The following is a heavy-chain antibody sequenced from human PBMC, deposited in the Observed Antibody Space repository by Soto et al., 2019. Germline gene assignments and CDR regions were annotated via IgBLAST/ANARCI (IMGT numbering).Heavy chain of an antibody. CDR1: GFTLSSYW. Sequence: GGSLRLSCGASGFTLSSYWMHWVRQAPGKGLVWVSRISSDGSGTSYADSVRGRFTISRDNAKDTLYLQMNSLRVEDTAVYYCVRWTTTGDYWGQGTLVTVSS. CDR3: VRWTTTGDY. D-gene: IGHD4-17*01. CDR2: ISSDGSGT. J-gene: IGHJ4*02. V-gene: IGHV3-74*01.